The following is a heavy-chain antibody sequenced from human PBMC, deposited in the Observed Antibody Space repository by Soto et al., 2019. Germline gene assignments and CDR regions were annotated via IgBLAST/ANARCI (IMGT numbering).Heavy chain of an antibody. V-gene: IGHV4-4*02. D-gene: IGHD6-19*01. Sequence: QVQLQESGPGLVKPSGTLSLTCAVSSDSISTTRWWSWVRQPPGKGLEWIGEILHSGSTNYNPSLKTRLSILIDKSKNQLSLNLASVTAADTAVYYCASHLPVAGTRGFDYWGQGILVTVSS. J-gene: IGHJ4*02. CDR3: ASHLPVAGTRGFDY. CDR1: SDSISTTRW. CDR2: ILHSGST.